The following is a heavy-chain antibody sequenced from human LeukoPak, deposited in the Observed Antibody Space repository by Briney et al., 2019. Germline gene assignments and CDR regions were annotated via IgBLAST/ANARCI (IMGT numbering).Heavy chain of an antibody. CDR3: SRGLIGPDY. V-gene: IGHV3-74*01. Sequence: GGSLRLSCAASGFTFSRYWMHWVRHAPGKGLVWVSHINTDGSSTSYADSVKGRFTISRDNAKNTLYLQMNSLRAEDTAVYYCSRGLIGPDYWGQGTLVTVSS. D-gene: IGHD3-16*01. J-gene: IGHJ4*02. CDR2: INTDGSST. CDR1: GFTFSRYW.